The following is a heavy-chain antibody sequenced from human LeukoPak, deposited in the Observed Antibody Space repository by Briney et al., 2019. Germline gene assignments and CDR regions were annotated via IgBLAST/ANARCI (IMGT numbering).Heavy chain of an antibody. CDR3: ARDLAAGNWFDP. Sequence: GGSLRLSCAASGFTFSSYSMNWVRQAPGKGLEWVSYISSSSSTIYYADSVKGRFTISRDNAKSSVYLQMNSLRAEDTAVYYCARDLAAGNWFDPWGQGTLVTVSS. D-gene: IGHD6-25*01. V-gene: IGHV3-48*04. CDR2: ISSSSSTI. CDR1: GFTFSSYS. J-gene: IGHJ5*02.